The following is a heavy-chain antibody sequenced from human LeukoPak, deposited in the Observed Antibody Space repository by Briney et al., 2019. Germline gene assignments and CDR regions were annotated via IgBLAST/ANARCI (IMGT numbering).Heavy chain of an antibody. D-gene: IGHD4-17*01. CDR3: ARDYGLDY. Sequence: PGGSLRLSCAASGFTFSSYWMYWARQAPGKGLVWVSRINSDGSTTVYVDSVKGRFTISRDNAKNTLYLQMSSLRADDTAVYYCARDYGLDYWGQGTLVTVSS. J-gene: IGHJ4*02. V-gene: IGHV3-74*01. CDR2: INSDGSTT. CDR1: GFTFSSYW.